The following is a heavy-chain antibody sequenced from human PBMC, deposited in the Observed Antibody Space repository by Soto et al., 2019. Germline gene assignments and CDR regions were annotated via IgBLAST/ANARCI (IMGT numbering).Heavy chain of an antibody. Sequence: ASVKVSCKASGGTFSSYAISWVRQAPGQGLEWMGGIIPIFGTANYAQKFQGRVTITADESTSTAYMELSSLRSEDTAVYYCARFSSSWYDRDYWGQGTLVTVSS. V-gene: IGHV1-69*13. CDR3: ARFSSSWYDRDY. J-gene: IGHJ4*02. D-gene: IGHD6-13*01. CDR2: IIPIFGTA. CDR1: GGTFSSYA.